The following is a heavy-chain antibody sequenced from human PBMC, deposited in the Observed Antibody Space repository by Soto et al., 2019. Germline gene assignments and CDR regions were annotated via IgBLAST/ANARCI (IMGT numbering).Heavy chain of an antibody. CDR1: GYSFTSYW. D-gene: IGHD2-2*01. CDR3: ARRYCSSTSCYLSGHSDAFDI. CDR2: IYPGDSDT. Sequence: GESLKISCKGSGYSFTSYWIGWVRQMPGKGLEWMGIIYPGDSDTRYSPSFQGQVTISADKSISTAYLQWSSLKASDTAMYYCARRYCSSTSCYLSGHSDAFDIWGQGTMVTVSS. V-gene: IGHV5-51*01. J-gene: IGHJ3*02.